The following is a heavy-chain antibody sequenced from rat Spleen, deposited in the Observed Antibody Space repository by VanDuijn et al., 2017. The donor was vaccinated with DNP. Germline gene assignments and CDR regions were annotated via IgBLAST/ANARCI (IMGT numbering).Heavy chain of an antibody. CDR1: GFTFSDYY. Sequence: EVQLVESGGGLVQPGRSLKLSCAASGFTFSDYYMSWVRQAPTGGLEWVASINSDGSSTYYRDSVKGRFTISRDNARSNLYLQMDSLRSEDTATYYCTTDAAYWGQGTLVTVSS. CDR2: INSDGSST. J-gene: IGHJ3*01. V-gene: IGHV5-20*01. CDR3: TTDAAY.